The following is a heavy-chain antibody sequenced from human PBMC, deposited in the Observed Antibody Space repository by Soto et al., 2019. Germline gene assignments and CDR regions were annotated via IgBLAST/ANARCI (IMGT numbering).Heavy chain of an antibody. J-gene: IGHJ6*02. Sequence: GGSLRLSCAASGFTFSSYGMHWVRQAPGKGLEWVAVIWYDGSNKYYADSVKGRFTISRDNSKNTLYLQMNSLRAEDTAVYYCARALATVTNYGMDVWGQGTTVTVSS. CDR2: IWYDGSNK. V-gene: IGHV3-33*01. D-gene: IGHD4-17*01. CDR1: GFTFSSYG. CDR3: ARALATVTNYGMDV.